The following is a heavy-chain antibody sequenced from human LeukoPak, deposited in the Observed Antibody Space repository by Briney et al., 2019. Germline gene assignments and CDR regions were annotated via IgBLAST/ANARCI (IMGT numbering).Heavy chain of an antibody. CDR3: ARKSLSYLRPRGGFDY. D-gene: IGHD2/OR15-2a*01. Sequence: SETLSLTCAVYGGSFSGHYWRWIRQPPGKVLEWIGEINHSGSTNYNPSLKSRVTISVDTSKNQFSLKLSSVTAADTAVYYCARKSLSYLRPRGGFDYWGQGTLVTVSS. V-gene: IGHV4-34*01. J-gene: IGHJ4*02. CDR1: GGSFSGHY. CDR2: INHSGST.